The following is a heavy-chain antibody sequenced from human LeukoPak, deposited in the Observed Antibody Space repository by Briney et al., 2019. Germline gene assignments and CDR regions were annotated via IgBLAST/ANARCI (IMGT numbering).Heavy chain of an antibody. CDR1: GGSISSGGYS. Sequence: PSETLSLTCAVSGGSISSGGYSWSWIRQPPGKGLEWIGYIYHSGSTYYNPSLKSRVTISVDRSKNQFSLKLSSVTAADTAVYYCVLAPNSNWFDFWGQGTRVTVSS. V-gene: IGHV4-30-2*01. J-gene: IGHJ5*01. D-gene: IGHD2-8*01. CDR3: VLAPNSNWFDF. CDR2: IYHSGST.